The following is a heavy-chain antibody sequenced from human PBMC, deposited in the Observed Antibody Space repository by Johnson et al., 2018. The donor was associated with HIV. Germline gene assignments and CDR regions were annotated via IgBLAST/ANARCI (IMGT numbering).Heavy chain of an antibody. J-gene: IGHJ3*02. CDR2: ISSSGSTI. CDR1: GFTFNTYA. D-gene: IGHD6-6*01. Sequence: VQLVESGGGLVQPGGSQRLSCAASGFTFNTYAMSWVRQAPGKGLEWVSYISSSGSTIYYADSVKGRFTISRDNAKNSLYLQMGSLRAEGMAVYYCANLEYNSTDAFDIWGQGTMVTVSS. CDR3: ANLEYNSTDAFDI. V-gene: IGHV3-48*04.